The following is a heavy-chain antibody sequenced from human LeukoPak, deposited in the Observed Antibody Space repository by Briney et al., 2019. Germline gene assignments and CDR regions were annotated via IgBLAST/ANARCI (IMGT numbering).Heavy chain of an antibody. V-gene: IGHV3-23*01. Sequence: PGGSLRLSCAASGFTFSSYAMSWVRQAPGKGLEWVSAISGSGDSTHYGDSVKGRFTISRDNSKNTLYLQMNSLRAEDTAVYYCAKIDQWFGELDYWGQGTLVTVSS. J-gene: IGHJ4*02. CDR1: GFTFSSYA. CDR3: AKIDQWFGELDY. CDR2: ISGSGDST. D-gene: IGHD3-10*01.